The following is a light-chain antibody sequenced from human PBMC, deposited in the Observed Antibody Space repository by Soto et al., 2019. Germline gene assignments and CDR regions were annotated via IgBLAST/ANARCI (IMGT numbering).Light chain of an antibody. CDR3: QQGKSFPLT. CDR1: QDITKW. V-gene: IGKV1-12*01. J-gene: IGKJ4*01. CDR2: TAS. Sequence: DIQMTQSPSSVSASVGDRVTITCRASQDITKWLAWYQQKPGEAPRLLIYTASSLQGGVPSRFSGSGSGTDFTLTISSLQPEDFATYYCQQGKSFPLTFGGGTKVDIK.